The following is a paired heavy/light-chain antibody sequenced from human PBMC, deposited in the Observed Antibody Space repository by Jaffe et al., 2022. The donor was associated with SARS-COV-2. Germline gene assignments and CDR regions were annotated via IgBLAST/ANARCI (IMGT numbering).Light chain of an antibody. V-gene: IGKV2-24*01. Sequence: DIVMTQTPLSSPVTLGQPASISCRSSQSLVHSDGNTYLSWLQQRPGQPPRLLIYKISNRFSGVPDRFSGSGAGTDFTLKISRVEAEDVGVYYCMQATQFPTFGQGTRLEIK. CDR3: MQATQFPT. CDR2: KIS. J-gene: IGKJ5*01. CDR1: QSLVHSDGNTY.
Heavy chain of an antibody. V-gene: IGHV1-3*01. CDR2: INVANGDT. J-gene: IGHJ4*02. CDR1: GYMFTGYS. D-gene: IGHD3-16*01. Sequence: QVQLVQSGAEVKKPGASVKVSCKASGYMFTGYSMHWVRQAPGQRLEWMGWINVANGDTKHSQKFQGRVTITRDTSATTAYMELSSLGSEDTAMYYCARDPSNSWDFDYWGQGTLVTVSS. CDR3: ARDPSNSWDFDY.